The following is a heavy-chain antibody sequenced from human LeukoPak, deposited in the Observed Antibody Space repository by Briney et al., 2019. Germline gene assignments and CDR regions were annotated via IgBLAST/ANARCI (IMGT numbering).Heavy chain of an antibody. D-gene: IGHD3-22*01. CDR1: GFTFSSYE. CDR2: ISGSGGST. Sequence: PGGSLRLSCAASGFTFSSYEMNWVRQAPGKGLAWVSAISGSGGSTYYADSVKGRFTISRDNSKNTLYLQMNSLRAEDTAVYYCAKDRRDSSGYQTGIDYWGQGTLVTVSS. V-gene: IGHV3-23*01. J-gene: IGHJ4*02. CDR3: AKDRRDSSGYQTGIDY.